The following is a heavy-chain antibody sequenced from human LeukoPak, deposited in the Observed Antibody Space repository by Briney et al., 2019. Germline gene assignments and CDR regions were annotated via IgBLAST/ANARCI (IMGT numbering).Heavy chain of an antibody. CDR2: IGASVGGAT. V-gene: IGHV3-23*01. Sequence: PGGSLRLSCVASGFTFGSYAMTWVRRSPGKGLEWVSTIGASVGGATYNAASVKGRFTITRDIAKNTWNLQMNSLRADDTAVYYCAREITENRASGSCDGFDLWGRGTLVTVSS. J-gene: IGHJ2*01. CDR3: AREITENRASGSCDGFDL. D-gene: IGHD1-26*01. CDR1: GFTFGSYA.